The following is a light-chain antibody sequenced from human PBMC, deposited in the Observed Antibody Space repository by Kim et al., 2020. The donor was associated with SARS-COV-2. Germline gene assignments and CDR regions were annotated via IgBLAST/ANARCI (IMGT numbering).Light chain of an antibody. Sequence: GQKVTISRSGSSANIRNSDESWYQQLPGTAPKLLNYDNNKRPAGIPDRFSGSKSGTSTTLDITGLQTGDEADYYCGTWDSSLSAVVFGGGTQLTVL. V-gene: IGLV1-51*01. J-gene: IGLJ2*01. CDR2: DNN. CDR1: SANIRNSD. CDR3: GTWDSSLSAVV.